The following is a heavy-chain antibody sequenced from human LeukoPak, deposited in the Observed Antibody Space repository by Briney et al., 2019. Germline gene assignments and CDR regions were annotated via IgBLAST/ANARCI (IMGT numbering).Heavy chain of an antibody. Sequence: GGSLRLSCAASGFPFSNHAMSWVRQPPGKGLEWVSAISNGNTYYADSVRGRFTISRDDSRNTVYLQMNNLRVDDTAIYYCAKANWVSNADAVWWGQGTQVTVSS. CDR1: GFPFSNHA. V-gene: IGHV3-23*01. CDR3: AKANWVSNADAVW. CDR2: ISNGNT. J-gene: IGHJ4*02. D-gene: IGHD1-1*01.